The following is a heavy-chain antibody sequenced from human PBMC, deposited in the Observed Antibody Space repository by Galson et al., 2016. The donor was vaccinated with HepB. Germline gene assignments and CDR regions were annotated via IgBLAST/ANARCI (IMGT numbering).Heavy chain of an antibody. CDR1: GFTFDRHA. CDR3: AKDRVFIVLTAHGMDV. Sequence: SLRLSCAGSGFTFDRHAMNRVRQAPGKGLEWVSGIGSIGGRTHYADSVKGRFTISRDNSQNTLYLQINQLRVADTAVYYCAKDRVFIVLTAHGMDVWGQGATVTVSS. J-gene: IGHJ6*02. CDR2: IGSIGGRT. D-gene: IGHD2-21*02. V-gene: IGHV3-23*01.